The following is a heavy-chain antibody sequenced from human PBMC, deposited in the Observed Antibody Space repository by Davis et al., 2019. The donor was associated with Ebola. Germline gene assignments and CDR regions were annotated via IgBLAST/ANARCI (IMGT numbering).Heavy chain of an antibody. J-gene: IGHJ4*02. CDR1: GGSFSGYY. V-gene: IGHV4-34*01. Sequence: SETLSLTCAVYGGSFSGYYWSWIRQPPGKGLEWIGEINHSGSTNYNPSLKSRVTISVDTSKNQFSLKLSSVTAADTAVYYGARSITMIVVGWFDYWGQGTLVTVSS. CDR3: ARSITMIVVGWFDY. CDR2: INHSGST. D-gene: IGHD3-22*01.